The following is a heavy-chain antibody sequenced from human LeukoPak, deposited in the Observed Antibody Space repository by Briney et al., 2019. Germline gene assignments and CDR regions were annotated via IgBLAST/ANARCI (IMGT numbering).Heavy chain of an antibody. D-gene: IGHD6-19*01. CDR2: ISGSGSST. Sequence: GGSLRLSCTASGFTFSSYAMSWVRQAPGKGLEWVSTISGSGSSTYYADSVKGRFTISRDNSKNTLYLQRNSLRVEDTAVYYCAKEKAGSSGYAFDIWGQGTMVTVSS. J-gene: IGHJ3*02. CDR3: AKEKAGSSGYAFDI. V-gene: IGHV3-23*01. CDR1: GFTFSSYA.